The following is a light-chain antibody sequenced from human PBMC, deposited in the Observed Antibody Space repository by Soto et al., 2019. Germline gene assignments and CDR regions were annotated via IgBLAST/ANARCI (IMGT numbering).Light chain of an antibody. J-gene: IGKJ4*01. CDR3: QHYDHLPPLS. CDR2: DAS. Sequence: DIQMTQSPSSLSASVGDRVTITCQASQDIKNYLNWYQQKPGKAPNLLIYDASNLKTGVPSRFSGSGSGTHFNFTISSLQHEDIATYYCQHYDHLPPLSFGGGTKVEIK. V-gene: IGKV1-33*01. CDR1: QDIKNY.